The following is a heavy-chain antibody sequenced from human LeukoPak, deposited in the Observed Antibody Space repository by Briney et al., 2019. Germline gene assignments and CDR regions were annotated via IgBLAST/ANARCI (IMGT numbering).Heavy chain of an antibody. J-gene: IGHJ5*02. Sequence: SETLSLTCAVYGGSFSGYYWSWIRQPPGKGLEWIGEINHSGSTNYNPSLKSRVTISVDTSKNQFSLKLSSVTAAVTAVYYCAGVPYYGSGSYYNRNWFDPWGQGTLVTVSS. CDR2: INHSGST. CDR1: GGSFSGYY. D-gene: IGHD3-10*01. CDR3: AGVPYYGSGSYYNRNWFDP. V-gene: IGHV4-34*01.